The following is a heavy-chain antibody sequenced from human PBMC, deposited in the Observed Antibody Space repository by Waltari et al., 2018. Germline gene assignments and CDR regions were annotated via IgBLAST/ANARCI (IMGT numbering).Heavy chain of an antibody. V-gene: IGHV4-39*01. CDR2: MYYSGTT. J-gene: IGHJ5*02. CDR3: ARHWKRNGYRFDP. Sequence: QLLLQESGPGLVTPSEALSLTCTAPGGSIHRGSYYWGWVRQSPGKGPEWLGSMYYSGTTYYNPTLESRLTISGDTSKNQFSLRLSSVTAADTAVYYCARHWKRNGYRFDPWGQGTRVTVSS. CDR1: GGSIHRGSYY. D-gene: IGHD5-12*01.